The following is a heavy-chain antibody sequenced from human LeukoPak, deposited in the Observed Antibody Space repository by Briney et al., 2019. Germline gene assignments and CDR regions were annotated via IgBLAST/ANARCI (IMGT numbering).Heavy chain of an antibody. V-gene: IGHV3-23*01. J-gene: IGHJ4*02. CDR2: ISASGGGT. CDR1: GFTLSSYA. CDR3: APLAATTDY. Sequence: GGSLRLSCAAPGFTLSSYAMSWVRQAPGKGLEWVSSISASGGGTYYADSVKGRFTISRDTSKNTLYLQMNSLRAEDTAVYYCAPLAATTDYWGQGTLVTVSS. D-gene: IGHD5-12*01.